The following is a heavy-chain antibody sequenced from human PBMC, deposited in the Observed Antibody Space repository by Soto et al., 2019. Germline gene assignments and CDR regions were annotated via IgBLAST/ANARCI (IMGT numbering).Heavy chain of an antibody. CDR3: ARDHSSSSPWFDP. V-gene: IGHV1-69*13. J-gene: IGHJ5*02. CDR2: IIPIFGTA. D-gene: IGHD6-6*01. CDR1: GGTFSSYA. Sequence: GASVKVSCKASGGTFSSYAISCVRQAPGQGLEWMGGIIPIFGTANYAQKFQGRVTITADESTSTAYMELSSLRSEDTAVYYCARDHSSSSPWFDPWGQGTLVTVSS.